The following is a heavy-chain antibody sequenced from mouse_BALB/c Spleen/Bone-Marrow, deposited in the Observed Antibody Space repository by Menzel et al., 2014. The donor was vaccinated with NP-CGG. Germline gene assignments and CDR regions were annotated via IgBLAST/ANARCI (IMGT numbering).Heavy chain of an antibody. CDR3: ASYDYGYYFDY. V-gene: IGHV14-3*02. Sequence: VQLQQPGAELVKPGASVKLSCTASGFNIKDTYMHWVKQRPEQGLERIGRIDPANGNTKYDPKFQGKATITADTSSNTAYLQLSSLTSEDTAVYYCASYDYGYYFDYWGQGTTLTVSS. J-gene: IGHJ2*01. D-gene: IGHD2-4*01. CDR1: GFNIKDTY. CDR2: IDPANGNT.